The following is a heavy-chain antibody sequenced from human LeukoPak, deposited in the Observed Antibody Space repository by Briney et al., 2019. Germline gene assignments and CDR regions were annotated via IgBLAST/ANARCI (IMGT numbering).Heavy chain of an antibody. J-gene: IGHJ4*02. CDR1: GYSISSAYY. CDR2: VDHSGGT. CDR3: AGFTFFRGVITFDY. Sequence: PSETLSLTCTVSGYSISSAYYWGWIRQPPGKGLEWIGSVDHSGGTYYNPSLRSRVSISVDTSKNQFSLKLSSVTAADTAVYSCAGFTFFRGVITFDYWGQGTLVTVSS. D-gene: IGHD3-10*01. V-gene: IGHV4-38-2*02.